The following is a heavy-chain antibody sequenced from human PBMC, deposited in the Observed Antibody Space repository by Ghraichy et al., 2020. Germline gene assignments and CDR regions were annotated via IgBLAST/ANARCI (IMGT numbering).Heavy chain of an antibody. J-gene: IGHJ5*02. CDR3: TRRDCSGGSCYSAS. V-gene: IGHV3-73*01. CDR2: IRSKANNYAT. D-gene: IGHD2-15*01. CDR1: GFIFSGSP. Sequence: GSLRLSCAASGFIFSGSPMHWVRQASGKGLEWVGRIRSKANNYATGYAASVKGRFTISRDDSKNTAYLQMNSLKIEDTAMYYCTRRDCSGGSCYSASWGQGTLVTVSS.